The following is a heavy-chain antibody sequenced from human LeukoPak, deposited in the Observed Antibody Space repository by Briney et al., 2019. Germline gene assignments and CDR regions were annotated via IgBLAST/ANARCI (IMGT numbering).Heavy chain of an antibody. Sequence: SETLSLTCTVSGGSISRYYWSWVREPPGKGLEWIGYIYYSGSTNYNPSLKSRVTISVDTSKNQFSLKLSSVTAADTAVYYCARDGGKVQDWGQGTLVTVSS. CDR3: ARDGGKVQD. J-gene: IGHJ4*02. CDR2: IYYSGST. CDR1: GGSISRYY. V-gene: IGHV4-59*01. D-gene: IGHD1-1*01.